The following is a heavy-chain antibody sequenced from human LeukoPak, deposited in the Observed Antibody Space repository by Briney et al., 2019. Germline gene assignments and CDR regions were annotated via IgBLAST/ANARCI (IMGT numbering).Heavy chain of an antibody. Sequence: GGSLRLSCAASGFTFSNYEMYWVRQAPGKGLEWVSYISSSGTTTYYTDSVKGRFTISRDNAKDSVSLKMNSLKAEDTGVYSCAREPFSTDWKVTTNALDLWGQGTMVIVSS. CDR2: ISSSGTTT. D-gene: IGHD2-2*01. J-gene: IGHJ3*01. V-gene: IGHV3-48*03. CDR3: AREPFSTDWKVTTNALDL. CDR1: GFTFSNYE.